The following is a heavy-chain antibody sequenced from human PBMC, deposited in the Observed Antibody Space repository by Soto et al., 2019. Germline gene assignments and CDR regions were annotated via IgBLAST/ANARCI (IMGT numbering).Heavy chain of an antibody. CDR2: ISGYNDNT. D-gene: IGHD2-2*02. Sequence: ASVKVSCKTAGYVFSNYGITWVRQAPGRGLEWMGWISGYNDNTNYAQKFQGRLTMTIDTSTRTAFLDLRSLRSDATAIYFCARRTKSSSTWYTLDYWGQGTLVTVSS. J-gene: IGHJ4*02. CDR3: ARRTKSSSTWYTLDY. CDR1: GYVFSNYG. V-gene: IGHV1-18*04.